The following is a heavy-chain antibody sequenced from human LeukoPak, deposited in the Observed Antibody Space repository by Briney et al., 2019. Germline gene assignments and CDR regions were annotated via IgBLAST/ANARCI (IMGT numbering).Heavy chain of an antibody. CDR1: GGSISSYC. Sequence: SETLSLTCTVSGGSISSYCWSWIRQPAGKGLEWIGRIYTSGSTNYNPSLKSRVTMSVDTSKNQFSLKLSSVTAADTAVYYCARDFFYSSSWYGLDYWGQGTLVTVSS. D-gene: IGHD6-13*01. J-gene: IGHJ4*02. V-gene: IGHV4-4*07. CDR2: IYTSGST. CDR3: ARDFFYSSSWYGLDY.